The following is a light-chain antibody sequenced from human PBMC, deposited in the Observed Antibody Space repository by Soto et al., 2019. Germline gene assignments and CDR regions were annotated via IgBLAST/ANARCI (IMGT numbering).Light chain of an antibody. CDR2: GPS. J-gene: IGKJ1*01. CDR1: QSVHKNY. Sequence: EIVLTQSPATLSLYPGERATLSCRSSQSVHKNYLAWYQHKPGQAPRLLIYGPSSRSTGMPDRFSCSGSGTDVSLSISRLEPQDFAVYYCHQYATTPQTCCHWTTVEIK. V-gene: IGKV3-20*01. CDR3: HQYATTPQT.